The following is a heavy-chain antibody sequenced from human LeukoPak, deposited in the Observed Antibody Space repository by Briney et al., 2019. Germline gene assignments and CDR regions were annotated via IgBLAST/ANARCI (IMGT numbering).Heavy chain of an antibody. J-gene: IGHJ4*02. CDR3: ARRAGAYSHPYDY. Sequence: QPGGSLRLSCAVSGFTFSSYWMSWVRQAPGKGLEWVSFIYSDNTHYSDSVKGRFTISRDNSKNTLYLQMNSLRAEDTAVYYCARRAGAYSHPYDYWGQGTLVTVSS. V-gene: IGHV3-53*01. CDR1: GFTFSSYW. D-gene: IGHD4/OR15-4a*01. CDR2: IYSDNT.